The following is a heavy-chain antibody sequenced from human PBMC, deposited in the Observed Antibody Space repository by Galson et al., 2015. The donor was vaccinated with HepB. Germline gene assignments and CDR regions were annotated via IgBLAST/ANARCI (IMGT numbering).Heavy chain of an antibody. CDR2: INPYNGNT. J-gene: IGHJ4*02. Sequence: SVKVSCKAYRYTFTKFGISWVRQAPGQELEWMGWINPYNGNTNYAQKFQGRVIMTTDTSTSAAYMELRSLRSDDTAVYYCARGGMATIGGPTFDYWGQGTLVTVSS. D-gene: IGHD5-24*01. CDR3: ARGGMATIGGPTFDY. V-gene: IGHV1-18*01. CDR1: RYTFTKFG.